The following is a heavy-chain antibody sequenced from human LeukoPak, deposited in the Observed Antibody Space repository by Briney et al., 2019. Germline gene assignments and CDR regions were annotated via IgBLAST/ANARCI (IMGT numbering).Heavy chain of an antibody. Sequence: SETLSLTCAVYGGYFIGYYWSWIRQPPGKGLEWIGEINHSGSTNYNPSLKSRVTISVDTSKNQFSLKLSSVTAADTAVYYCARRLGSYPDYWGQGTLVTVSS. J-gene: IGHJ4*02. CDR3: ARRLGSYPDY. CDR1: GGYFIGYY. D-gene: IGHD3-10*01. CDR2: INHSGST. V-gene: IGHV4-34*01.